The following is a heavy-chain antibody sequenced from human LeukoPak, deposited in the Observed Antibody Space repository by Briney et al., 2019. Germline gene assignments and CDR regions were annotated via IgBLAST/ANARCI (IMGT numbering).Heavy chain of an antibody. CDR1: GFTFSIYS. CDR2: ISGSGTTI. CDR3: ARDTDSSGYYYENFDY. V-gene: IGHV3-48*01. J-gene: IGHJ4*02. Sequence: GGSLRLSCAASGFTFSIYSMNWVRQAPGKGLEWVSYISGSGTTIYYADSVKGRFTISRDNAKNSLYLQMHSLRAEDTAVYYCARDTDSSGYYYENFDYWGQGTLVTVSS. D-gene: IGHD3-22*01.